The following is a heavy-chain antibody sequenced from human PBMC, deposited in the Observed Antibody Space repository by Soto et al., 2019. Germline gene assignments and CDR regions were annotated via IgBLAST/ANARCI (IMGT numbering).Heavy chain of an antibody. Sequence: SETLSVTCTVSGGSISSYYWSCIRQPPGKGLEWIGYIYYSWRTNYNPPLQSRVTISVDTSTNRFSLKLSSVTAAVPAVYYCGRGPVRDGIVGMDVSGQGTTVTVSS. V-gene: IGHV4-59*01. D-gene: IGHD1-26*01. J-gene: IGHJ6*02. CDR3: GRGPVRDGIVGMDV. CDR2: IYYSWRT. CDR1: GGSISSYY.